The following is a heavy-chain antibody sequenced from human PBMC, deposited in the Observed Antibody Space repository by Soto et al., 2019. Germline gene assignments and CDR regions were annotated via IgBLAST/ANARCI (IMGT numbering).Heavy chain of an antibody. J-gene: IGHJ6*02. CDR2: IIPIFGTA. Sequence: SVKVSCKASGGTFSSYAISWVRQAPGQGLEWMGGIIPIFGTANYAQKFQGRVTITADESTSTAYMELSRLRSDDTAVYCCARGASQAYDDFWSGYYGGADAHTERPTRQKSYYTMDVWGQGTTVTVSS. D-gene: IGHD3-3*01. CDR3: ARGASQAYDDFWSGYYGGADAHTERPTRQKSYYTMDV. V-gene: IGHV1-69*13. CDR1: GGTFSSYA.